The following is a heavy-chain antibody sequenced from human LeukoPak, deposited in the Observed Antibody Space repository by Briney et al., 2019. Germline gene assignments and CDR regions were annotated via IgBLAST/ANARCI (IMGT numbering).Heavy chain of an antibody. CDR3: ARQGNNWFDP. CDR1: GFTFSDYY. Sequence: PGGSLRLSCAASGFTFSDYYMSWIRQAPEKGLEWVSYISSSSNYTNYADSVKGRFTISRDNAKNSLCLQMNSLTAEDTAVYYCARQGNNWFDPWGQGTLVTVSS. V-gene: IGHV3-11*06. CDR2: ISSSSNYT. J-gene: IGHJ5*02.